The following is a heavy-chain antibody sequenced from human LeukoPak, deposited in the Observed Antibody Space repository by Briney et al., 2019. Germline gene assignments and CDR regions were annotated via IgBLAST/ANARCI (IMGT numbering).Heavy chain of an antibody. J-gene: IGHJ5*02. D-gene: IGHD6-13*01. Sequence: ASVKVSCKASGYPFTSYYMNWVRQAPGQGLEWMGIVNPNGGSTTYAQRFLGRVSMTTDTSTSTVYMELTSLRSDDTAVYYCARDPISSNWPRGHWFDPWGQGTLVTVSS. CDR1: GYPFTSYY. CDR2: VNPNGGST. V-gene: IGHV1-46*01. CDR3: ARDPISSNWPRGHWFDP.